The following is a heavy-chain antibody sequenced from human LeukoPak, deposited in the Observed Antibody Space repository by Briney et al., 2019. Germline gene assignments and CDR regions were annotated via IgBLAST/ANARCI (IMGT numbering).Heavy chain of an antibody. CDR3: ARDVGHSSGRDAFDI. Sequence: PGGSLRLSCAASGFTFSSHWMSWVRQAPGKGLEWVANIKQDGSEKYYVDSVKGRFTISRDNAKNSLYLQMNSLRAEDTAVYYCARDVGHSSGRDAFDIWGQGTVVTVSS. J-gene: IGHJ3*02. CDR1: GFTFSSHW. CDR2: IKQDGSEK. D-gene: IGHD6-19*01. V-gene: IGHV3-7*01.